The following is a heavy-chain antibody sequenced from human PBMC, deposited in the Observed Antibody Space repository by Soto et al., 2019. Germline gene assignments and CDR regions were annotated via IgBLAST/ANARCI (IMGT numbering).Heavy chain of an antibody. J-gene: IGHJ5*02. Sequence: QVQLQESGPGLVKPSETLSLTCTVSGGDISTYYWTWIRQPAGKGLEWIGRIYSSGSTKYNPSLKSRVTMLLDTSKNQFSLRLSSVTAADTAVYYCARGQRFSDWFDPWGQGTLVTVSS. CDR1: GGDISTYY. D-gene: IGHD3-3*01. V-gene: IGHV4-4*07. CDR2: IYSSGST. CDR3: ARGQRFSDWFDP.